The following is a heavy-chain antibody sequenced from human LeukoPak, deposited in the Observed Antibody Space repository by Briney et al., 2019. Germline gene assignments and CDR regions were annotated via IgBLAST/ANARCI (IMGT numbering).Heavy chain of an antibody. CDR1: GYTFTSYY. V-gene: IGHV1-46*01. CDR2: INPTTGST. Sequence: ASVKVSCKASGYTFTSYYLNWVRQAPGQGLEWMGIINPTTGSTSLPQKFQGRVTMTRDTSTSTVYMELSSLRSEDTAVYYCARGREYRGYQEYYFDYWGRGTLVTVSS. CDR3: ARGREYRGYQEYYFDY. D-gene: IGHD5-12*01. J-gene: IGHJ4*02.